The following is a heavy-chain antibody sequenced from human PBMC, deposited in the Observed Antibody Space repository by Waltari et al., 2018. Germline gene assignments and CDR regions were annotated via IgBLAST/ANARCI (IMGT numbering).Heavy chain of an antibody. CDR2: IDHRGVT. Sequence: QVHLKQWGPGLLRPSATLSLTCSGCRVTPTALHWTWVRQSPGKGLEWIGEIDHRGVTNINLSLISRVFMSVDTSDKQLSLKLRSVTAAETAVYYCARHQRRGLRGLDVWGQGTQVAVSS. V-gene: IGHV4-34*02. D-gene: IGHD1-26*01. J-gene: IGHJ4*02. CDR1: RVTPTALH. CDR3: ARHQRRGLRGLDV.